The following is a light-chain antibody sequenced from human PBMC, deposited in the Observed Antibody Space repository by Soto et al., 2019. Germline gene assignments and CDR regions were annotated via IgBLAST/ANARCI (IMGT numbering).Light chain of an antibody. Sequence: SYELTQPLSLSVALGQTARITCAGNNIGSKNVHWYQQKPGQAPVLVIYRDTNRPSGIPERFSGANPGNTATLTISRAQDGDEADYSCQVWDSSTVIFGGGTKLTVL. V-gene: IGLV3-9*01. CDR3: QVWDSSTVI. CDR2: RDT. CDR1: NIGSKN. J-gene: IGLJ2*01.